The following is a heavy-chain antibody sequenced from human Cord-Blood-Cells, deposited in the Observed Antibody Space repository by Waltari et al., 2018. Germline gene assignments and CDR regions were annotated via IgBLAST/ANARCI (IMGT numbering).Heavy chain of an antibody. Sequence: QVQLQESGPGLVKPSETLSLTCTVSGGSISSYYWSWIRQPPRKGLEWIGYIYYSGSTNYNPSLKSRVTISVDTSKNQFSLKLSSVTAADTAVYYCARDFQRYGIVGATGAFDIWGQGTMVTVSS. CDR1: GGSISSYY. CDR2: IYYSGST. J-gene: IGHJ3*02. CDR3: ARDFQRYGIVGATGAFDI. V-gene: IGHV4-59*01. D-gene: IGHD1-26*01.